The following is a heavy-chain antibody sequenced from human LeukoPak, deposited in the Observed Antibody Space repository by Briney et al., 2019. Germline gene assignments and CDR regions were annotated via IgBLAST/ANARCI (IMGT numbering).Heavy chain of an antibody. D-gene: IGHD3-3*01. CDR3: ARDHPGRIPDSRFWRGRNYNWFDP. V-gene: IGHV1-2*02. CDR1: GYTFTGYY. Sequence: ASVKVSCKASGYTFTGYYMHWVRQAPGQGLEWMGWINPNSGGTNYAQKFQGRVTMTRDTSISTAYMELSRLRSDDTAVYYCARDHPGRIPDSRFWRGRNYNWFDPWGQGTLVTVSS. J-gene: IGHJ5*02. CDR2: INPNSGGT.